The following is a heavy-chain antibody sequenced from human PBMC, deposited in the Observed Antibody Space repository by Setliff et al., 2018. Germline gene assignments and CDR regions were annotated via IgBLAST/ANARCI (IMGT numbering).Heavy chain of an antibody. CDR3: ARLYHNDNSADFRRAPFDV. D-gene: IGHD3-22*01. CDR1: GDSMIGYY. CDR2: VYSGGSP. J-gene: IGHJ3*01. Sequence: SETLSLTCKVSGDSMIGYYWSWIRQPPGKGLDWIGYVYSGGSPNYSPSFKSRVTMSIDTSKNQFSLKLKSVTAADTAVYYCARLYHNDNSADFRRAPFDVWGQGMMVTRLL. V-gene: IGHV4-59*01.